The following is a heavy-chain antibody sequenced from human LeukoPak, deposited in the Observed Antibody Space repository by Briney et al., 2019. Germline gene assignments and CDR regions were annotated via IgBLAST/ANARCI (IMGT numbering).Heavy chain of an antibody. V-gene: IGHV3-72*01. D-gene: IGHD1-7*01. CDR1: GFTFSSYS. CDR2: IRKMANSYTT. CDR3: ARVNSNFDMDV. Sequence: LPGGSLRLSCAASGFTFSSYSMNWVRQAPGEGLEWVGRIRKMANSYTTEYAASVKGRFIISRDDSKNSLSLQMNSLKTEDTAVYYCARVNSNFDMDVWGKGTTVTVSS. J-gene: IGHJ6*03.